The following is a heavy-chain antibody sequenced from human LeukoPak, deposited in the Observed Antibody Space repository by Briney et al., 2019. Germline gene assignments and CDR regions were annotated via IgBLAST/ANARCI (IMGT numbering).Heavy chain of an antibody. V-gene: IGHV3-7*04. CDR2: IHPEGNEK. Sequence: GGSLRLXCAVSGFTCSNFWMSWVRLAPGRGLEWVANIHPEGNEKYHVESVKGRFTISRDNTKNLLFLQMNGLRVEDTAVYYCARGDDFSGDHWGQGTLVTVSS. CDR3: ARGDDFSGDH. CDR1: GFTCSNFW. D-gene: IGHD1-1*01. J-gene: IGHJ4*02.